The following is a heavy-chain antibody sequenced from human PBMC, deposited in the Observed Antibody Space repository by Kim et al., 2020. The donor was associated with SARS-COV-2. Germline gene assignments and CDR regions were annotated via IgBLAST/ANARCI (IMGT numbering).Heavy chain of an antibody. Sequence: YYADSVKGRFSISRDNSENTIYLQMNSLRVEDTALYYCATGYYYDSSSYDYWGQGTLVTVPS. J-gene: IGHJ4*02. D-gene: IGHD3-22*01. V-gene: IGHV3-30*02. CDR3: ATGYYYDSSSYDY.